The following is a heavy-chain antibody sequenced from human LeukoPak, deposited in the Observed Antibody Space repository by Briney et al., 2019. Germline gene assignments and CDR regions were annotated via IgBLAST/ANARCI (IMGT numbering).Heavy chain of an antibody. CDR2: IIPIFGTA. V-gene: IGHV1-69*05. CDR1: GGTFSSYA. CDR3: ARTGDVVAVYNAFDI. D-gene: IGHD6-19*01. Sequence: SVKVSCKASGGTFSSYAISWVRQAPGQGLEWMGRIIPIFGTANYAQKFQGRVTITTDESTSTAYMELSSLRSEDTAVYYCARTGDVVAVYNAFDIWGQGTMVTVSS. J-gene: IGHJ3*02.